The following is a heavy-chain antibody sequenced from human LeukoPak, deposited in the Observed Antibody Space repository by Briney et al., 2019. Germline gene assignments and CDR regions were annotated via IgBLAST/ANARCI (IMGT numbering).Heavy chain of an antibody. CDR3: ARLRGVTTYYFDY. CDR1: GYSISSGYY. Sequence: PSETLSLTCAVSGYSISSGYYWGWIRQPPGQGLECIGIIYHSGYTHYNPSLKSRVTISVDTSKNQFSLKLSSVTAADTAVYYCARLRGVTTYYFDYWGQGTLVTVSS. CDR2: IYHSGYT. V-gene: IGHV4-38-2*01. J-gene: IGHJ4*02. D-gene: IGHD4-17*01.